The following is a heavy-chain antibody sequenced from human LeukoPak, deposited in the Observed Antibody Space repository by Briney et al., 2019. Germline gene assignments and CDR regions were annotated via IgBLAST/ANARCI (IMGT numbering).Heavy chain of an antibody. D-gene: IGHD4-23*01. Sequence: GGSLRLSCAASGFTFSSYEMHWVRQAPGKGLEWVSYISSSGSTIYYADSVKGRFTISRDNAKNSLYLQMNSLRAEDTAVYYCARDYGGSSPFDYWGQGTLVTVSS. CDR2: ISSSGSTI. CDR3: ARDYGGSSPFDY. J-gene: IGHJ4*02. V-gene: IGHV3-48*03. CDR1: GFTFSSYE.